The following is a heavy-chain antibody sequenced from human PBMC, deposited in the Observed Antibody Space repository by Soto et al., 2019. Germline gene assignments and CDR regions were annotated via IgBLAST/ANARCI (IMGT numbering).Heavy chain of an antibody. D-gene: IGHD3-9*01. J-gene: IGHJ4*02. Sequence: GGSLRLSCAASGFTFSSYGMHWVRQAPGKGLEWVAVISYDGSNKYYADSVKGRFTISRDNSKNTLYLQMNSLRAEDTAVYYCATTLLPYYDILTGYYYFDYWGQGTLVTVSS. V-gene: IGHV3-30*03. CDR1: GFTFSSYG. CDR2: ISYDGSNK. CDR3: ATTLLPYYDILTGYYYFDY.